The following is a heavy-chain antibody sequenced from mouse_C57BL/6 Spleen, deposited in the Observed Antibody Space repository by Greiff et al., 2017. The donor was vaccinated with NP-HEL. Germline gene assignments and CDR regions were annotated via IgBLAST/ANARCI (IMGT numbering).Heavy chain of an antibody. Sequence: VQLKQSGPGLVKPSQSLSLTCSVTGYSITSGYYWNWIRQFPGNKLEWMGYISYDGSNNYNPSLKNRISITRDTSKNQFFLKLNSVTTEDTATYYCARGDYDYPYYWGQGTSVTVSS. CDR1: GYSITSGYY. J-gene: IGHJ4*01. D-gene: IGHD2-4*01. CDR3: ARGDYDYPYY. CDR2: ISYDGSN. V-gene: IGHV3-6*01.